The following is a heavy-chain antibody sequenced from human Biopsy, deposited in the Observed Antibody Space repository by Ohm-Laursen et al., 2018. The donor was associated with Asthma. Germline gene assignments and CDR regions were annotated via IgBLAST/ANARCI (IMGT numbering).Heavy chain of an antibody. V-gene: IGHV3-30*01. Sequence: SLRLSCAASGFSFSNFAIHWVRQAPGKGLEWVGVISKDASTQDYADSVKGRFTMARDNSKNTLDLQMNSLREEDTAVYYCVRDGTDDAFAIWGQGTVVTVSS. CDR1: GFSFSNFA. J-gene: IGHJ3*02. CDR2: ISKDASTQ. CDR3: VRDGTDDAFAI. D-gene: IGHD1-1*01.